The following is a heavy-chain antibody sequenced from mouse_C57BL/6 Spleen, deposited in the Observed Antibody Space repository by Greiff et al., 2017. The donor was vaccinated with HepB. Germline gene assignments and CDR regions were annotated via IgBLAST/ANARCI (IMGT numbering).Heavy chain of an antibody. J-gene: IGHJ3*01. CDR2: IYPGDGDT. V-gene: IGHV1-82*01. CDR1: GYAFSSSW. D-gene: IGHD2-3*01. Sequence: VQLQQSGPELVKPGASVKISCKASGYAFSSSWMNWVKQRPGKGLEWIGRIYPGDGDTNYNGKFKGKANLTADKSSSKAYMQISSLTSEDSAVYFCAREVYEGFAYWGQGTLVTVSA. CDR3: AREVYEGFAY.